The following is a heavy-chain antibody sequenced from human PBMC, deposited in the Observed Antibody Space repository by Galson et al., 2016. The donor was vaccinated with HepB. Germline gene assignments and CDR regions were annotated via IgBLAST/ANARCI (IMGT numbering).Heavy chain of an antibody. J-gene: IGHJ5*02. CDR2: INANSGRA. D-gene: IGHD2-2*01. CDR1: GYTYTDYS. V-gene: IGHV1-2*06. CDR3: LRGYFVVVPAEYNWFDP. Sequence: SVKVSCKASGYTYTDYSVNWVRQAPGLGLEWMGRINANSGRANYAQRFKGRFTMTRDKSISTTYMEMSRLRSDDTAIYYCLRGYFVVVPAEYNWFDPWGQGTLVTVSS.